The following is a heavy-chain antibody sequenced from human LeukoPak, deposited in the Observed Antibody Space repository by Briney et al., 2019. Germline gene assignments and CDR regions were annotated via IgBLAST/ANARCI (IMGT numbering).Heavy chain of an antibody. CDR2: INQDGSEK. D-gene: IGHD3-10*01. J-gene: IGHJ4*02. CDR1: GFTFSSYW. CDR3: AKDQSMVRGRYYFDY. Sequence: PGGSLRLSCAGSGFTFSSYWMSWVRQAPGKGLEWVANINQDGSEKYYVDSVKGRFTISRDNAKNSLYLQMNSLRAEDTAVYYCAKDQSMVRGRYYFDYWGQGTLVTVSP. V-gene: IGHV3-7*05.